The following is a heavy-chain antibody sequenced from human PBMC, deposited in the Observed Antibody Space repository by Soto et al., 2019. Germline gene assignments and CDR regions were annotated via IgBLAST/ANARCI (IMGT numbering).Heavy chain of an antibody. J-gene: IGHJ4*02. Sequence: PSETLSLTCSVSGGSIRSSHTSTYWTWIRQPPGKRLEWIAYIYHNRNTAYNPSLKSRITISVDSSKNQFSLKMNSVTAADTAVYYCAKINGDSLFFDYWGQGALVTV. CDR2: IYHNRNT. D-gene: IGHD4-17*01. CDR3: AKINGDSLFFDY. CDR1: GGSIRSSHTSTY. V-gene: IGHV4-61*01.